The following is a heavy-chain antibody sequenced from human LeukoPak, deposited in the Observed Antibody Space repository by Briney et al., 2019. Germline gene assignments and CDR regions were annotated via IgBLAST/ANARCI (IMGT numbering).Heavy chain of an antibody. CDR1: GGSIGSSSYC. J-gene: IGHJ4*02. Sequence: SETLSLTCSVSGGSIGSSSYCWGWIRQPPGKGLEWIGTICYSGSTFYNPSLKSRVTLSVDTSKNQFSLKLSSVTAADTAVYYCAGMRITTPTVRTLDYWGQGTLVTVSS. V-gene: IGHV4-39*01. CDR2: ICYSGST. CDR3: AGMRITTPTVRTLDY. D-gene: IGHD1-14*01.